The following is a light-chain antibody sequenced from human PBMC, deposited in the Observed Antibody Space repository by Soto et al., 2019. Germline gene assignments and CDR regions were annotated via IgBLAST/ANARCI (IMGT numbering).Light chain of an antibody. V-gene: IGKV1-39*01. CDR3: QRSFSTPLT. CDR2: AAS. Sequence: DIQMTQSPSSLSASVGDRVTITCRASQSISXYLHWYPQQPGKAPKLLIYAASSLQSGVPSRFSGSGSGTDFTLTISSLQPEDFATYYCQRSFSTPLTFGGGTKVEIK. J-gene: IGKJ4*01. CDR1: QSISXY.